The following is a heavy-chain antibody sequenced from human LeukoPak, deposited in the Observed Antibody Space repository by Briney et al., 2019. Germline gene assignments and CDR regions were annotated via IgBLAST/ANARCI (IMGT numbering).Heavy chain of an antibody. V-gene: IGHV4-61*01. CDR2: FYNSGKN. J-gene: IGHJ4*02. CDR3: ARYGSHRIV. D-gene: IGHD3-10*01. Sequence: PSETLSLTCTVSGGSVSSGSYYWSWIRQPPGKGLEWIGSFYNSGKNKYNPSLTSRVTISVDTSKNQFSLKLGSVTAADTAVYCCARYGSHRIVWGQGTLVTVSS. CDR1: GGSVSSGSYY.